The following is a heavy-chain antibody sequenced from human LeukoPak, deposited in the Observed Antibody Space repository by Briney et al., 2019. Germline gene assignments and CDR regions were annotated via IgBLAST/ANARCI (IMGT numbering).Heavy chain of an antibody. CDR2: IYYSGTT. Sequence: SETLSLTCTVSGDSISTSNSYWGWIHQPPGKGLEWIGSIYYSGTTNYNSSLRSRVTISVDTSKNQFSLKLSSVTAADTAAYYCARVQLEIWSDYHWFDPWGQGILVTVSS. CDR1: GDSISTSNSY. CDR3: ARVQLEIWSDYHWFDP. D-gene: IGHD1-1*01. J-gene: IGHJ5*02. V-gene: IGHV4-39*07.